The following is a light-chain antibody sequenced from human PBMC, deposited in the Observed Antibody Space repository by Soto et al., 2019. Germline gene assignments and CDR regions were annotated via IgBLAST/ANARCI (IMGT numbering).Light chain of an antibody. J-gene: IGKJ4*01. CDR1: QSLLHSNGYNY. Sequence: DIVMTQSPLSLPVTPGEPASISCRSSQSLLHSNGYNYLDWYLQKPGQSPQLLIYLGSNRASGVPDRFSGSXSXXXFTLKISRVEAEDVGVYYCMQALQTPLTFGGGTKVEIK. CDR2: LGS. V-gene: IGKV2-28*01. CDR3: MQALQTPLT.